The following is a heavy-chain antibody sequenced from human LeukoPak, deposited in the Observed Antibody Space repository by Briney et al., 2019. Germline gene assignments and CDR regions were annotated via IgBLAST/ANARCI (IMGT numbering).Heavy chain of an antibody. CDR3: ARWGVWGSYRPIDY. CDR1: GFTFSSYW. V-gene: IGHV3-74*01. Sequence: GGSLRLSCAASGFTFSSYWMHWVRQAPGKGLVWVSRINNDGSSTSYADSVKGRFTISRDNVKNTLYLQMNSLRAEDTAVYYCARWGVWGSYRPIDYWGQGSLVTVSS. D-gene: IGHD3-16*02. CDR2: INNDGSST. J-gene: IGHJ4*02.